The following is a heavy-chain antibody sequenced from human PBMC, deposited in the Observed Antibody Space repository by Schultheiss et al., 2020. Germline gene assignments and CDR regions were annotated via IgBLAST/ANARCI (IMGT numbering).Heavy chain of an antibody. D-gene: IGHD4-17*01. Sequence: SETLSLTCTVSGGSIGSGGYYWSWIRQHPGKGLEWIGYIYYSGSTYYNPSLKSRVTISVDTSKNQFSLKLSSVTAADTAVYYCARDYGDYAPPDYWGQGTLVTVSS. J-gene: IGHJ4*02. CDR3: ARDYGDYAPPDY. CDR2: IYYSGST. CDR1: GGSIGSGGYY. V-gene: IGHV4-31*03.